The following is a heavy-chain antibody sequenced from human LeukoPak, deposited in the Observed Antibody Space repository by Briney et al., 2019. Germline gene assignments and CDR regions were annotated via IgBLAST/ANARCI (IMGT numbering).Heavy chain of an antibody. CDR1: GGPFSGYD. CDR3: ARGGGVVSSYPLDAFDI. J-gene: IGHJ3*02. CDR2: INHSGST. Sequence: SETLSLTCAVYGGPFSGYDWSWIRQPPGKGLEWIGEINHSGSTNYNPSLKSRVTISVDTSKNQFSLKLSSVTAADTAVYYCARGGGVVSSYPLDAFDIWGRGTVVTVSS. V-gene: IGHV4-34*01.